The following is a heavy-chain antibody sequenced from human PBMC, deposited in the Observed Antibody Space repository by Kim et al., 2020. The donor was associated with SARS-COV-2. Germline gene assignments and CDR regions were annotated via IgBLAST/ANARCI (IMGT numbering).Heavy chain of an antibody. Sequence: GGSLRLSCAASGFTFSSYAMHWVRQAPGKGLEWVAVISYDGSNKYYADSVKGRFTISRDNSKNTLYLQMNSLRAEDTAVYYCARDFSFAGYYGMDVWGQGTTVTVSS. V-gene: IGHV3-30-3*01. CDR3: ARDFSFAGYYGMDV. D-gene: IGHD3-3*01. CDR2: ISYDGSNK. CDR1: GFTFSSYA. J-gene: IGHJ6*02.